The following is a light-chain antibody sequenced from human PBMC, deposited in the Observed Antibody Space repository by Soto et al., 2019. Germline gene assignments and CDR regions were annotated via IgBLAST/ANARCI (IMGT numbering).Light chain of an antibody. Sequence: EIVLTQSPATLSLSPGERATLSCRASQSVSRYLAWYQQNPGQAPTLLIYDASNSATGIPAKVSGKGSGTDFPLTIRRLEAEDFAVYFGQQRSNWPSIPFGQGTKVDIK. CDR3: QQRSNWPSIP. CDR2: DAS. V-gene: IGKV3-11*01. J-gene: IGKJ1*01. CDR1: QSVSRY.